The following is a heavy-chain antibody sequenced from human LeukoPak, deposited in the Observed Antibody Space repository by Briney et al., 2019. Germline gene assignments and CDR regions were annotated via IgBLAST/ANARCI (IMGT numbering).Heavy chain of an antibody. CDR1: GFTFSSYG. CDR3: AKVSEADATIVSAFDI. CDR2: ISGGGVNT. V-gene: IGHV3-23*01. D-gene: IGHD1-26*01. Sequence: GGSLRLSCAASGFTFSSYGMSWVRQAPGKGLEWVSAISGGGVNTYYADSVKGRFTISRDNSKNTLSLQLNSLRAEDTAIYYCAKVSEADATIVSAFDIWGQGTMVTVSS. J-gene: IGHJ3*02.